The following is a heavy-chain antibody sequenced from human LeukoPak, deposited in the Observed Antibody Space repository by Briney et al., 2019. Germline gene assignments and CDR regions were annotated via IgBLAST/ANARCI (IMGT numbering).Heavy chain of an antibody. CDR3: ARRYYYGSGSYYDY. V-gene: IGHV6-1*01. Sequence: SQTLSLTCAISGDSVSSNSAAWNWIRQSPSRGLEWLGRTYYRSNWYSDYAVSVESRITISPDISKNQLSLKLNSVTAADTAVYYCARRYYYGSGSYYDYWGQGTLVTVSS. CDR1: GDSVSSNSAA. CDR2: TYYRSNWYS. J-gene: IGHJ4*02. D-gene: IGHD3-10*01.